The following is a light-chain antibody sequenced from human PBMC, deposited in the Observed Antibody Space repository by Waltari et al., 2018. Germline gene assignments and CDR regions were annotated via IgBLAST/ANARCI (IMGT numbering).Light chain of an antibody. J-gene: IGLJ3*02. CDR1: SGHSNYA. V-gene: IGLV4-69*01. Sequence: QLLLTQSPSASASLGASVKLACPLSSGHSNYAIAWPQQQPDKGPRYLMKVNSAGSHIKGEGFTGRFSGSSSGAWRYLTSSSLQSEEEADYYCQTGGFGIWVFGGGTKLTVL. CDR3: QTGGFGIWV. CDR2: VNSAGSH.